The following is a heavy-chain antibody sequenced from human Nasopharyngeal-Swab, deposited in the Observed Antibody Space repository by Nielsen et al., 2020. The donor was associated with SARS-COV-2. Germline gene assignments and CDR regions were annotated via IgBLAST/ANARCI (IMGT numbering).Heavy chain of an antibody. CDR1: GGSISSSSYY. Sequence: SETLSLTCTVSGGSISSSSYYWGWIRQPPGKGLEWIGSFYYSGSTYYNPSLKSRVTISVDTSKNQFSLKLSSVTAADTAVYYCARGNFYGDRLFDYWGQGTLVTVSS. CDR3: ARGNFYGDRLFDY. J-gene: IGHJ4*02. CDR2: FYYSGST. D-gene: IGHD4-17*01. V-gene: IGHV4-39*07.